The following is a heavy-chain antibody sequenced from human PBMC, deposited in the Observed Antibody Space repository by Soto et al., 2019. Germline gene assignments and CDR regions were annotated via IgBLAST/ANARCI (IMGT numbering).Heavy chain of an antibody. CDR3: AAASYDFWSGYYTEAFDY. CDR2: IVVGSGNT. J-gene: IGHJ4*02. V-gene: IGHV1-58*02. CDR1: GFPFTSSA. D-gene: IGHD3-3*01. Sequence: ASVKVSSNASGFPFTSSAMQGVRQARGQRLEWIGWIVVGSGNTNYAQKFQERVTITRDMSTSTAYMELSSLRSEDTAVYYCAAASYDFWSGYYTEAFDYWGQGTLVTVSS.